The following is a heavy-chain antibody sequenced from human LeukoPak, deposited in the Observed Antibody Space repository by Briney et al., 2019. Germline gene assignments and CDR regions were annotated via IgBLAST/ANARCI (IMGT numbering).Heavy chain of an antibody. V-gene: IGHV4-59*01. J-gene: IGHJ4*02. CDR2: IYYSGST. CDR1: GGSISSYY. CDR3: ARDQGSFDY. Sequence: SETLSLTCTVSGGSISSYYWSWIRQPPGKGLEWIGYIYYSGSTNYNPSLKSRVTISVDTSKNQFSLKLSSVTAADTAVYYCARDQGSFDYWGQGTLVTVSS.